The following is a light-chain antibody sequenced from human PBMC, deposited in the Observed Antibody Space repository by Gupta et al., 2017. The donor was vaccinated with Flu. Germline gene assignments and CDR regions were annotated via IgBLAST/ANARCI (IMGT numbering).Light chain of an antibody. CDR2: ENN. CDR3: GTWDNSLNAGA. Sequence: QSVLTQPPSVSAAPGQKVTISCSGSSSNIGSQYVSWYQQVPGTAPKLLIYENNKRPSGIPDRFSGSKSGTSATLGITGLQTGDEADYHCGTWDNSLNAGAFGGGTKLTVL. J-gene: IGLJ2*01. CDR1: SSNIGSQY. V-gene: IGLV1-51*02.